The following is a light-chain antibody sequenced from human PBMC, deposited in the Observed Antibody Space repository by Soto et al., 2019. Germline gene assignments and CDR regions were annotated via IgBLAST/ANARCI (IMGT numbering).Light chain of an antibody. J-gene: IGLJ1*01. CDR3: QSYDSSLSGSEV. Sequence: QSVLTQPPSVSGAPGQRVTISCTGSSSNIGAGHDVHWYQHLPGTAPKLLIYGNGNRPSGVPDRFSGSKSGPSASLAITGLQTEDEADYYCQSYDSSLSGSEVFGTGTKVTVL. V-gene: IGLV1-40*01. CDR1: SSNIGAGHD. CDR2: GNG.